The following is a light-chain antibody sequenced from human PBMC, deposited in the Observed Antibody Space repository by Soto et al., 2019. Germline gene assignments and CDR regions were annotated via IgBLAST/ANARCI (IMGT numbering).Light chain of an antibody. CDR2: WAS. J-gene: IGKJ2*01. Sequence: DIVMTQSPDSLAVSLGERATINCKSSQSVLYSSNNKNYLAWYQQKPGQPPKLLIYWASTRESGVPDRFIGSGSGTDFTLTISSLQAEDVAVYYCQQYYSNTPTFGQGTKLEIK. CDR3: QQYYSNTPT. CDR1: QSVLYSSNNKNY. V-gene: IGKV4-1*01.